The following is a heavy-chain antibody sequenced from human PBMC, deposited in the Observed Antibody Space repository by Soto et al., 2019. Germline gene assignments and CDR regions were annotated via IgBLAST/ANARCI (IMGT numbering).Heavy chain of an antibody. D-gene: IGHD5-18*01. J-gene: IGHJ4*02. CDR1: GGSISSSNW. CDR3: ARDRSDSLGSFDY. Sequence: SETLSLTCAVSGGSISSSNWWSWVRQPPGKGLEWIGEIYHSGSTNYNPSLKSRVTISVDKSKNQFSLKLSSVTAADTAVYYCARDRSDSLGSFDYWGQGTLVTVSS. CDR2: IYHSGST. V-gene: IGHV4-4*02.